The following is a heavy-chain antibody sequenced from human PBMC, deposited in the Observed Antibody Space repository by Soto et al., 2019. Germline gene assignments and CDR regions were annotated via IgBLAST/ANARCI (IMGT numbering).Heavy chain of an antibody. CDR1: GFTFSSYG. Sequence: GGSLRLSCAASGFTFSSYGMHWVRQAPGKGLEWVAVISYDGSNKYYADSVKGRFTISRDNSKNTLYLQMNSLRAEDTAVYYCAKDGPFAEYFQHWGQGTLVTVSS. CDR3: AKDGPFAEYFQH. J-gene: IGHJ1*01. V-gene: IGHV3-30*18. CDR2: ISYDGSNK.